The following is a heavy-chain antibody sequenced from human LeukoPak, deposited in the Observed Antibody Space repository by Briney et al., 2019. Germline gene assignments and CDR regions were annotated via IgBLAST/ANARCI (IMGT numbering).Heavy chain of an antibody. CDR1: GYTFTSYD. Sequence: ASVKVSCKASGYTFTSYDINWVRQATGQGLEWMGWKNPNSGNTGYAQKFQGRVTMTRNTSISTAYMELSSLRSEDTAVYYCARGGQDIVVVPAAILGYYFDYWGQGTLVTVSS. D-gene: IGHD2-2*01. CDR3: ARGGQDIVVVPAAILGYYFDY. CDR2: KNPNSGNT. V-gene: IGHV1-8*01. J-gene: IGHJ4*02.